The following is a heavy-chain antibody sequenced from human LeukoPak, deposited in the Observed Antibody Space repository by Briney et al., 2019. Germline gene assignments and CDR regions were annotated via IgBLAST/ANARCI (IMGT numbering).Heavy chain of an antibody. CDR1: GGSISSSSYY. V-gene: IGHV4-39*07. D-gene: IGHD4-23*01. CDR2: INHSGST. J-gene: IGHJ4*02. CDR3: ARDGDPVVTVFDY. Sequence: SETLSLTCTVSGGSISSSSYYWGWIRQPPGKGLEWIGEINHSGSTNYNPFLKSRVTISVDTSKNQFSLKLSSVTAADTAVYYCARDGDPVVTVFDYWGQGTLVTVSS.